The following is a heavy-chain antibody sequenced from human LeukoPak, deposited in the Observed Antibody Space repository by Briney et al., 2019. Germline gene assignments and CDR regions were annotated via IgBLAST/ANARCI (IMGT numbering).Heavy chain of an antibody. V-gene: IGHV4-59*01. Sequence: PSETLSLTCTVSGGSISSYYWSWIRQPPGKGLEWIGYIYYSGSTNYNPSLKSRVTISVDTSKNQFSLKLSSVTAADTAVYYCARDTDGSGSYYDRYYYYYYMDVWGKGTTVTVSS. CDR1: GGSISSYY. D-gene: IGHD3-10*01. J-gene: IGHJ6*03. CDR3: ARDTDGSGSYYDRYYYYYYMDV. CDR2: IYYSGST.